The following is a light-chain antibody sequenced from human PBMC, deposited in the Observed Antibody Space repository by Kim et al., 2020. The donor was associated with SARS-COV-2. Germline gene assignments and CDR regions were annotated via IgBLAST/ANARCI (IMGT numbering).Light chain of an antibody. CDR1: QSVSSSY. CDR2: GAS. CDR3: QQYGSSPGFT. V-gene: IGKV3-20*01. J-gene: IGKJ3*01. Sequence: PGERANLSCRASQSVSSSYLAWYQQKPGQAPRLLIYGASSRATGIPDRFSGSGSGTDFTLTISRLEPEDFAVYYCQQYGSSPGFTFGPGTKVDIK.